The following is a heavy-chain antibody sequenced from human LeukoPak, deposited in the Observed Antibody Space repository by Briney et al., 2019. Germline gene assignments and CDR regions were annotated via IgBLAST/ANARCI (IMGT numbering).Heavy chain of an antibody. J-gene: IGHJ6*03. V-gene: IGHV4-34*01. CDR3: ARVRTAMVRYYYYYYMDV. CDR2: INHSGST. D-gene: IGHD5-18*01. CDR1: GGSFSGYY. Sequence: PSETQSLTCAVYGGSFSGYYWSWIRQPRGKGREWIGEINHSGSTHYNPSLKSRVTISVDTSKNQFSLKLSSVTAADTAVYYCARVRTAMVRYYYYYYMDVWGKGTTVTVSS.